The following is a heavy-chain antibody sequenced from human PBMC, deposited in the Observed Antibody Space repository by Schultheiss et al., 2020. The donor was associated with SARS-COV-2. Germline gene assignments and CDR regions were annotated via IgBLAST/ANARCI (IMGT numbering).Heavy chain of an antibody. CDR1: GGTFTTYA. D-gene: IGHD3-22*01. CDR2: IIPMLDIT. CDR3: ATPKPGAFYYDSSGLYVYYFDF. Sequence: SVKVSCKVSGGTFTTYAINWVRQAPGQGLQWMGGIIPMLDITNYAQNFQGRVTITADKSTSTAYMELTSLRSDDTAVYYCATPKPGAFYYDSSGLYVYYFDFWGQGTLVTVAS. V-gene: IGHV1-69*10. J-gene: IGHJ4*02.